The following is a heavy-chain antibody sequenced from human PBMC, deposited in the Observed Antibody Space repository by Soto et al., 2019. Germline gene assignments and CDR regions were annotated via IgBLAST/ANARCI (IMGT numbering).Heavy chain of an antibody. D-gene: IGHD2-15*01. Sequence: QVQLVQSGAEVKKPGSSVKVSCKASGETFSSYAFSWVRQAPGQGLEWMGGIIPIFGKPSYAQRFQGRVMITADKSTSTVYMELSRLKSEDTAVYYCARAGYCSGSSCYWFDYWGQGTLVTASS. V-gene: IGHV1-69*06. CDR2: IIPIFGKP. J-gene: IGHJ4*02. CDR3: ARAGYCSGSSCYWFDY. CDR1: GETFSSYA.